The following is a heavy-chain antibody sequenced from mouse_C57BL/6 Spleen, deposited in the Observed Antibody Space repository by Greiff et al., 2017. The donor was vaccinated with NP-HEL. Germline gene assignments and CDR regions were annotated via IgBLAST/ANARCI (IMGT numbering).Heavy chain of an antibody. CDR3: ARGDYYGSSFYYFDY. CDR1: GYTFTTYP. CDR2: FHPYNDDT. J-gene: IGHJ2*01. V-gene: IGHV1-47*01. Sequence: VQLQQSGAELVKPGASVKMSCKASGYTFTTYPIEWMKQNHGKSLEWIGNFHPYNDDTKYNEKFKGKATLTVDKSSSTVYLELSRLTSDDSAVYYCARGDYYGSSFYYFDYWGKGTTLTVAS. D-gene: IGHD1-1*01.